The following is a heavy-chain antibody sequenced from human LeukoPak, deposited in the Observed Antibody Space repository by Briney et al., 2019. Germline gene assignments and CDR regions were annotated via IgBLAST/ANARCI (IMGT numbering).Heavy chain of an antibody. J-gene: IGHJ6*03. CDR1: GYTFTGYY. Sequence: ASVKVSSKASGYTFTGYYLHWVRQVPGQGLEWMGWINPSSGGAKYAQNFQGRVIITTDTSISTAYMELSSLRSDDTAVYYCARSSPPTYYHFYYYMDVWGKGSTVTVSS. V-gene: IGHV1-2*02. D-gene: IGHD6-13*01. CDR2: INPSSGGA. CDR3: ARSSPPTYYHFYYYMDV.